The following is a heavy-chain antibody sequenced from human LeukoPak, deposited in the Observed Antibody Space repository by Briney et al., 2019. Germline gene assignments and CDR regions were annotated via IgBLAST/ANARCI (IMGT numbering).Heavy chain of an antibody. D-gene: IGHD4-11*01. J-gene: IGHJ6*03. Sequence: GGSLRLSCAASGFTFTNAWMSWGRQAPGKGLEWVGRIKSKIDGGTTDYAAPVKGRFTISRDDSNNTLYLQMNSLKTEDTAVYYCTTDHQTTVSPYYYYYYMDVWGKGTTVTVSS. CDR1: GFTFTNAW. CDR3: TTDHQTTVSPYYYYYYMDV. CDR2: IKSKIDGGTT. V-gene: IGHV3-15*01.